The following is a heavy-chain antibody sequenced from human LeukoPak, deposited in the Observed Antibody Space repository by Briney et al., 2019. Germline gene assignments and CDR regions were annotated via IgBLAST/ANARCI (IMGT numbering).Heavy chain of an antibody. D-gene: IGHD4-17*01. CDR3: ARDRYGDFDY. Sequence: GGSLRLYCAASGFTFSSYSMNWVRQAPGKVLEWVSYISSSSSTMYYADSVKGRFTISRDNAKNSLYLQMNSLRDEDTAVYYCARDRYGDFDYWGQGTLVTVPS. CDR1: GFTFSSYS. J-gene: IGHJ4*02. CDR2: ISSSSSTM. V-gene: IGHV3-48*02.